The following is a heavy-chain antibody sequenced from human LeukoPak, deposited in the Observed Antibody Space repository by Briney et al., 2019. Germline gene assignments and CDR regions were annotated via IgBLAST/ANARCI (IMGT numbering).Heavy chain of an antibody. J-gene: IGHJ4*02. CDR2: ISADDGNP. V-gene: IGHV1-18*01. Sequence: ASVKDSCKTSGYTLTNYGITWVRQAPGQGLEWMGWISADDGNPKYAQKVQGRVTLITDTSASTAYMELRGLRYDDTAVYYCSRVRKNWNYVSYFDYWGQGTLVTVSS. CDR1: GYTLTNYG. CDR3: SRVRKNWNYVSYFDY. D-gene: IGHD1-7*01.